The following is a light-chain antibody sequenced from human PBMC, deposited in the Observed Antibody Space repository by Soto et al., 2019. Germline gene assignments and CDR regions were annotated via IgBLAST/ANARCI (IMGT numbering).Light chain of an antibody. CDR3: MQALQTIT. CDR1: QSLLHSNGYNY. Sequence: DLVMTQSPLSLPVTPGGPASISCRSSQSLLHSNGYNYLDWYLQKPGQSPQLLIYLGSNRASGVPDRFSGSGSGTDFTLKISRVEAEDVGVYYCMQALQTITFGQGTRLEIK. J-gene: IGKJ5*01. V-gene: IGKV2-28*01. CDR2: LGS.